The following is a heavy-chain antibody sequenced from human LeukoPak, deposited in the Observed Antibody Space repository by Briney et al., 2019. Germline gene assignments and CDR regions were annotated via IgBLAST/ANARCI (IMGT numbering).Heavy chain of an antibody. J-gene: IGHJ4*02. Sequence: GGSLRLSCAASGFSLSSFQMSWVRQAPGKGLEWVSVIYSGGSTYYADSVKGRFTISRHNSKNTLYLQMNSLRAEDTAVYYCAKGYNTPFDYWGQGTLVTVSS. CDR3: AKGYNTPFDY. D-gene: IGHD5-24*01. CDR2: IYSGGST. CDR1: GFSLSSFQ. V-gene: IGHV3-53*04.